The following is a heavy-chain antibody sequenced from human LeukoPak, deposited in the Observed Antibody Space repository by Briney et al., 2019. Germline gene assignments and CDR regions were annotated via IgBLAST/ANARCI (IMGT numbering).Heavy chain of an antibody. CDR3: ARGPGPIAGAKNPFDI. CDR1: GFTFSAYA. J-gene: IGHJ3*02. D-gene: IGHD1-26*01. V-gene: IGHV3-30*01. CDR2: ISYDGSNK. Sequence: GGSLRLSCAASGFTFSAYAMHWVRQAPGKGLEWVAVISYDGSNKYYADSVKGRFTISGDKSKDTLCLQMNSLRPEDTAVCYCARGPGPIAGAKNPFDIWGQGTMVTVSS.